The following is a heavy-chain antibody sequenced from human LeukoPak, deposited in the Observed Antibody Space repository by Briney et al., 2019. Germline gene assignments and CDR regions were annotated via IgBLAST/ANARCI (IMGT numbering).Heavy chain of an antibody. Sequence: ASVKVSCKAPGYTFTSYGIGWVRQAPGQGLEWMGWISTYNGNTNYAQKLQGRVTMTTDTSTSTAYMELRSLRSDDTAVYYCARDPESNTWLQADYWGQGTLVTVSS. J-gene: IGHJ4*02. CDR3: ARDPESNTWLQADY. D-gene: IGHD5-24*01. V-gene: IGHV1-18*01. CDR1: GYTFTSYG. CDR2: ISTYNGNT.